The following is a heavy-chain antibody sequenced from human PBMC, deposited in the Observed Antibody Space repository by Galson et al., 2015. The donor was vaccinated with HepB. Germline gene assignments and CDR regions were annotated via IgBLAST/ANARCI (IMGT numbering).Heavy chain of an antibody. Sequence: CAISGDSVSNNNGAWNWIRQSPSRGLEWLGRTYYRSKWYNDYAVSVKSRITINPDTSKNQFSLKLSSVTAADTAVYYCGGGGWDIVVVEKLLDAFDIWGQGTMVTVSS. CDR3: GGGGWDIVVVEKLLDAFDI. J-gene: IGHJ3*02. CDR1: GDSVSNNNGA. V-gene: IGHV6-1*01. CDR2: TYYRSKWYN. D-gene: IGHD2-15*01.